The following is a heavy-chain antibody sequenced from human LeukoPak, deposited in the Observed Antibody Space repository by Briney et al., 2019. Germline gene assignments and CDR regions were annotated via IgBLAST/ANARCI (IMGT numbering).Heavy chain of an antibody. CDR2: ISGGWGTT. V-gene: IGHV3-23*01. D-gene: IGHD6-13*01. Sequence: PGGSLRLSCAASLLTLSSYEMNGGRQAPGRGLEWVSVISGGWGTTYYAQSVRGRFTISRDNSNNTLYLHMNMLRDEDTAGYYLAKDRYSRSWFNWFDPWGQGTLVTVSS. CDR1: LLTLSSYE. CDR3: AKDRYSRSWFNWFDP. J-gene: IGHJ5*02.